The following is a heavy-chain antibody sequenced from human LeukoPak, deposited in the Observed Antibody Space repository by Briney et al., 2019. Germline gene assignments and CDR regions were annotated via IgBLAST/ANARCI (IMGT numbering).Heavy chain of an antibody. J-gene: IGHJ6*04. CDR3: AELGITMIGGV. D-gene: IGHD3-10*02. V-gene: IGHV3-74*01. Sequence: GGSLRLSCGASGFTFSSYWMHWVRQAPGKELVWVSRINNDGSSTSYADSVQGRFTISRDNAKNSLYLQMNSLRAEDTAVYYCAELGITMIGGVWGKGTTVTISS. CDR2: INNDGSST. CDR1: GFTFSSYW.